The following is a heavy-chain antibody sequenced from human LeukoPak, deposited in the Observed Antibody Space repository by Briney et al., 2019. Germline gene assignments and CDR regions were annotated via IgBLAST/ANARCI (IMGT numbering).Heavy chain of an antibody. Sequence: PGRSLRLSCAASGFTFSSYAMHWVRQAPGKGLEWVAVISYDGSNKYYADSVKGRFTISRDNSKNTLYLQMNSLRAEDTAVYYCARAYGLHWGQGTLVTVSS. D-gene: IGHD4-17*01. J-gene: IGHJ4*02. CDR1: GFTFSSYA. CDR3: ARAYGLH. V-gene: IGHV3-30*04. CDR2: ISYDGSNK.